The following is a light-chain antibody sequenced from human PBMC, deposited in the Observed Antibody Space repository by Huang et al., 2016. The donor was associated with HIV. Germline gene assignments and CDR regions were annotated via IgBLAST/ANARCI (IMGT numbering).Light chain of an antibody. CDR3: QQYKNWPPFT. CDR1: QSVSSN. CDR2: GAS. V-gene: IGKV3-15*01. Sequence: EIVMTQSPATLSVSPGERATLSCRSSQSVSSNLAGYQQKPGQAPRLLIYGASTRATGVPARFSGSGSGTAFTLTISSLQSEDFAVYYCQQYKNWPPFTFGQGTKLEIK. J-gene: IGKJ2*01.